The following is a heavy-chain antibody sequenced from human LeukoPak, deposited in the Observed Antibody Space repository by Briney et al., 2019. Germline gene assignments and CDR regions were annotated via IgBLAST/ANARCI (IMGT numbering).Heavy chain of an antibody. CDR3: ARERGYGYDSSPHFDY. Sequence: SETLSLTCTVSGGSISSYYWSWIRQPAGKGLEWIGRIYTSGSTNYNPSLKSRVTMSVDTSKNQFSLKLSSVTAADTAVYYCARERGYGYDSSPHFDYWGQGTLVTVSS. J-gene: IGHJ4*02. V-gene: IGHV4-4*07. D-gene: IGHD3-22*01. CDR2: IYTSGST. CDR1: GGSISSYY.